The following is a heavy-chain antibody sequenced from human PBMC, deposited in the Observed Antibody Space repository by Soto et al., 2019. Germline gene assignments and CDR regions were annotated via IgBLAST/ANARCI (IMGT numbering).Heavy chain of an antibody. CDR3: PRLAVADVAFDT. Sequence: QVQLVQSGAEVKKPGSSVKVSCKASGGTFSSYTISWVRQASGQGHEWMGRIIPILGIANYEQKFQGRVTITANKSTSTAYMDLRSQRSEDTAVYYCPRLAVADVAFDTWGQGTMFTVSS. J-gene: IGHJ3*02. CDR1: GGTFSSYT. V-gene: IGHV1-69*02. CDR2: IIPILGIA. D-gene: IGHD6-19*01.